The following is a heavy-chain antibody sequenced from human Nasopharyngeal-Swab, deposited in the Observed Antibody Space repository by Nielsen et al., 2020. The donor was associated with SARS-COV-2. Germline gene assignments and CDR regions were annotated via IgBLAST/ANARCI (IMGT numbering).Heavy chain of an antibody. CDR2: IKQDGSEK. Sequence: GESLKISCAASGFTFSSYWMSWVRQAPGKGLEWVANIKQDGSEKYYVDSVKGRFTISRDNAKNSLYLQMNSLRAEDTAVYYCARVGWSGVWCGELPTAEYFQHWGQGTLVTVSS. CDR3: ARVGWSGVWCGELPTAEYFQH. D-gene: IGHD3-10*01. V-gene: IGHV3-7*03. CDR1: GFTFSSYW. J-gene: IGHJ1*01.